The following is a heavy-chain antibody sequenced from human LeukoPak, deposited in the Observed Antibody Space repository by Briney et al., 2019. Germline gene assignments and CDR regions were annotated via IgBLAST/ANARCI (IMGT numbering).Heavy chain of an antibody. CDR3: AKAAEIVPAAIFYDYFDY. D-gene: IGHD2-2*01. V-gene: IGHV3-30*18. CDR2: ISYDGSNK. J-gene: IGHJ4*02. CDR1: GFTFSSYG. Sequence: GGSLRLSCAASGFTFSSYGMPWVRQAPGKGLEWVAVISYDGSNKYYADSVKGRFTISRDNSKNTLYLQMNSLRAEDTAVYYCAKAAEIVPAAIFYDYFDYWGQGTLVTVSS.